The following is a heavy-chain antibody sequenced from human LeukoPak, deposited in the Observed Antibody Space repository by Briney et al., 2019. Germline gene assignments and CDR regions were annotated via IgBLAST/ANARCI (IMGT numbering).Heavy chain of an antibody. CDR3: AIPQGVTDYYYGMDV. Sequence: GGSLRLSCAASGFTFSSYWMSWVRQAPGKGLEWVANIKQDGSEKYYVDSVKGRFTISRDNAKNSLYLQMNSLRAEDTAVYYCAIPQGVTDYYYGMDVWGQGTTVTVSS. CDR2: IKQDGSEK. D-gene: IGHD3-10*01. CDR1: GFTFSSYW. V-gene: IGHV3-7*01. J-gene: IGHJ6*02.